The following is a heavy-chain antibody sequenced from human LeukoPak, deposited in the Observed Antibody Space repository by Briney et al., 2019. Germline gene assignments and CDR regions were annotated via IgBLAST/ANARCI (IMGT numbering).Heavy chain of an antibody. V-gene: IGHV4-59*08. CDR2: IYYSGST. Sequence: SETLSLTCTVSGGSISSYYWSWIRQPPGKGLEWIGYIYYSGSTYYNPSLKGRVTISVDTSKNQFSLKLSSVTAADTAVYYCARVEGYCSSTSCYGPTQVDYWGQGTLVTVSS. CDR3: ARVEGYCSSTSCYGPTQVDY. J-gene: IGHJ4*02. D-gene: IGHD2-2*01. CDR1: GGSISSYY.